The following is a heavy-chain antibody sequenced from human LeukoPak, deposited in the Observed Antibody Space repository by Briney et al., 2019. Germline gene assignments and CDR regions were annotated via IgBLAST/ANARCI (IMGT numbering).Heavy chain of an antibody. CDR2: ISYDGSNK. CDR1: GFTFSSYG. J-gene: IGHJ4*02. V-gene: IGHV3-30*03. Sequence: PGGSLRLSCAASGFTFSSYGMHWVRQAPGKGLEWVAVISYDGSNKYYVDSVKGRFTTSRDNTKNSLYLQMNSLRAEDTAVYYCATLGYYFDDTGYSPSFNYWGQGTLVTVSS. CDR3: ATLGYYFDDTGYSPSFNY. D-gene: IGHD3-22*01.